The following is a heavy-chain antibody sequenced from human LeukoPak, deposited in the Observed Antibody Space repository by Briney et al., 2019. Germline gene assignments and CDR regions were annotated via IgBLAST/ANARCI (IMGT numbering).Heavy chain of an antibody. CDR1: GFTVSSNY. CDR2: IYSGGST. V-gene: IGHV3-53*01. J-gene: IGHJ6*02. CDR3: AAAVVAKDPVDYYYYGMDV. D-gene: IGHD5-12*01. Sequence: GGSLKLSCAASGFTVSSNYMTWVRQAPGKGLEWVAVIYSGGSTYYADSVKGRFTISRDNSKNTLYLQMHSLRAEDTAVYYCAAAVVAKDPVDYYYYGMDVWGQGTTVTVSS.